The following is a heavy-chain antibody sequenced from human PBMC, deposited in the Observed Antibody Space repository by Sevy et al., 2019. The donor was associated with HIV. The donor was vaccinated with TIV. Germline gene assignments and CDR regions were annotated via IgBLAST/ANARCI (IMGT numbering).Heavy chain of an antibody. V-gene: IGHV1-24*01. J-gene: IGHJ4*02. D-gene: IGHD2-2*02. CDR3: ATGFPGGYPECCSIRCYTDYFAQ. CDR2: FDPEDGET. CDR1: GYSLTGLS. Sequence: ASVKVSCKVSGYSLTGLSMHWVRQAPGKGLEWVGGFDPEDGETTYAQKFQGRVTVTEGPSTDTANMELSNLRSDDTAVYDCATGFPGGYPECCSIRCYTDYFAQWGQGTLVTVSS.